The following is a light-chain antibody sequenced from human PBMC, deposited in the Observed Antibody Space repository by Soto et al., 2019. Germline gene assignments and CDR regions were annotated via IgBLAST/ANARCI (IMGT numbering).Light chain of an antibody. CDR3: QQYNSYSWT. J-gene: IGKJ1*01. CDR1: QSISSW. V-gene: IGKV1-5*01. Sequence: DIKMTQSPSTLSASVGDRVTITCRASQSISSWLAWYQQKPGKAPKLLIYDASSLESGVPSRFSGSGSGTEFTLTISSPQPDDFATYYCQQYNSYSWTFGQGTKVEIK. CDR2: DAS.